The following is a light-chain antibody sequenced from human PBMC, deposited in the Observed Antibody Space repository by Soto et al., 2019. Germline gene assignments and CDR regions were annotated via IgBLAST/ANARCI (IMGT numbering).Light chain of an antibody. V-gene: IGLV2-23*02. CDR3: CSYAGDSYA. CDR2: DVS. CDR1: SSDVGNYNL. J-gene: IGLJ1*01. Sequence: QSVLTQPASVSGSPGQSITISCTGTSSDVGNYNLVSWYQQHPGKAPKLMIYDVSKRPSGVSNRFSGSKSGNTASLTISGLQADDEADYYCCSYAGDSYAFGPGTKFTVL.